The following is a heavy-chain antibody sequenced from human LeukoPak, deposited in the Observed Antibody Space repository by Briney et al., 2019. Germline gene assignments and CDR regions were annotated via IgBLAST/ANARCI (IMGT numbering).Heavy chain of an antibody. J-gene: IGHJ4*02. CDR1: GFTFSSYS. Sequence: GGSLRLSCAASGFTFSSYSMNWVRQAPGKGLEWVSSISSSSSYIYYADSVKGRFTISRDNSENTLHLQMSSLRAEDTAVYYCANFRAHYYYDSSGYCENGGRGPLVTVSS. D-gene: IGHD3-22*01. V-gene: IGHV3-21*04. CDR3: ANFRAHYYYDSSGYCEN. CDR2: ISSSSSYI.